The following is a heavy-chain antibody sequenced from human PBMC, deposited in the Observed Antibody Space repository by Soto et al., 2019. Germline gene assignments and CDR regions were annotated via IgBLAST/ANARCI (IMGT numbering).Heavy chain of an antibody. CDR3: ARDLRGYCRGGRCSDFDP. V-gene: IGHV1-18*01. Sequence: QVQLVQSGGEVQKPGASVKVACKASGYTFDTYGISWMRQAPGQGLEWMGWISTYTGHTTYAQRFQGRVTMTSDTSTTTAYMELRSLRSDDTAVYYCARDLRGYCRGGRCSDFDPWGQGTLVTVSS. J-gene: IGHJ5*02. CDR2: ISTYTGHT. D-gene: IGHD2-15*01. CDR1: GYTFDTYG.